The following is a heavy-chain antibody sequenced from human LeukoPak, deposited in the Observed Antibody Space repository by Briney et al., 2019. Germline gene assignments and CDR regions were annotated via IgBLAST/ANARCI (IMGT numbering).Heavy chain of an antibody. CDR3: ASAQGVRRFDY. J-gene: IGHJ4*02. V-gene: IGHV4-4*07. Sequence: PSETLSLTCAVSGDSARTYYWSFIRQPAGKGLEWIGRIYASGDIYYNPSLESRVTMSVDTSKNQFSLKVTSVTAADTAVYYCASAQGVRRFDYWGQGTLVTVSS. CDR1: GDSARTYY. D-gene: IGHD3-10*01. CDR2: IYASGDI.